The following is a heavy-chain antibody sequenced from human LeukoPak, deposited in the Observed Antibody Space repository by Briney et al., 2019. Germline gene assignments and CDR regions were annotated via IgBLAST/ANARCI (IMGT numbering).Heavy chain of an antibody. D-gene: IGHD1-20*01. Sequence: PGGSLRLSCAPSGFTFSSYSMNWVRQAPGKGLEWVSSISSSSSYIYYADSVKCRFTISRDNAKNSLYLQMNSLIAEDTAVYYCARVGIAGTEPFDYWGQGTMVTVSS. CDR1: GFTFSSYS. CDR3: ARVGIAGTEPFDY. V-gene: IGHV3-21*01. CDR2: ISSSSSYI. J-gene: IGHJ4*02.